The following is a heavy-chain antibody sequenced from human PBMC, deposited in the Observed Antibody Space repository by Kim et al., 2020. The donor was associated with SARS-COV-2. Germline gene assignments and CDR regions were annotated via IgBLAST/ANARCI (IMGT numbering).Heavy chain of an antibody. CDR3: ARDLLGSRGSNDY. Sequence: GGSLRLSCAASGFTFSSYEMNWVRQAPGKGLEWVSYISGSGGSIYYVDSVKGRFTISRDNAKNSLYLQMNSLRAEDTALYYCARDLLGSRGSNDYWGQGTLVTVSS. D-gene: IGHD6-19*01. V-gene: IGHV3-48*03. CDR2: ISGSGGSI. CDR1: GFTFSSYE. J-gene: IGHJ4*02.